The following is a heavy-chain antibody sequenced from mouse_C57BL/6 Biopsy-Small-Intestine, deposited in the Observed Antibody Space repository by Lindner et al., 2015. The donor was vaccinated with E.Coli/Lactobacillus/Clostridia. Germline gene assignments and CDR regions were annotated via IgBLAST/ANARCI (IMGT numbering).Heavy chain of an antibody. D-gene: IGHD2-5*01. CDR2: INPSTGGT. CDR3: ARKGDYYSTPWFAY. CDR1: GYSFTGYY. J-gene: IGHJ3*01. V-gene: IGHV1-42*01. Sequence: VQLQESGPELVKPGASVKISCKASGYSFTGYYMNWVKQSPEKSLEWIREINPSTGGTTYNQKFKAKATLTVDKSSSTAYMQLKSLTSEDSAVYYCARKGDYYSTPWFAYWGQGTLVTVSA.